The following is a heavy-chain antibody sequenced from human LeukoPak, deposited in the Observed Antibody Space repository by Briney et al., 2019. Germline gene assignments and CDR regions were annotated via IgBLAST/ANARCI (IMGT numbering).Heavy chain of an antibody. V-gene: IGHV1-46*01. CDR2: INPSGGST. J-gene: IGHJ4*02. CDR1: GYTFTSYD. D-gene: IGHD3-9*01. Sequence: ASVKVSCKASGYTFTSYDINWVRQAPGQGLEWMGIINPSGGSTSYAQKFQGRVTMTRDTSTSTVYMELSSLRSEDTAVYYCARVAFLTGYYHFNYWGQGTLVTVSS. CDR3: ARVAFLTGYYHFNY.